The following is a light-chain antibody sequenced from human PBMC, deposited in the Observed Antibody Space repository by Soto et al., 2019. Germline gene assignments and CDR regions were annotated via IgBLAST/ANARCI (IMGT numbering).Light chain of an antibody. CDR3: CSYAGSYTSPYV. V-gene: IGLV2-11*01. CDR1: SSDVGGYNY. CDR2: DVS. J-gene: IGLJ1*01. Sequence: QSVLTQPRSVSGSPGQSVTISCTGTSSDVGGYNYVSWYQQHPGKAPKLMIYDVSKRPSGVPDRFSGSKSGNTASLTISGLQAEDEADYYGCSYAGSYTSPYVFGTGSKVTI.